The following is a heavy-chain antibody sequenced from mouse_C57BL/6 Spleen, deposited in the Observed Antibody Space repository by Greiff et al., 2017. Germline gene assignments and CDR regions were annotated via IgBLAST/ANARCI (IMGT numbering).Heavy chain of an antibody. J-gene: IGHJ1*03. V-gene: IGHV1-85*01. Sequence: QVHVKQSGPELVKPGASVKLSCKASGYTFTSYDINWVKQRPGQGLEWIGWIYPRDGSTKYNEKFTGKATLTVDTSSSTAYMELHSLTSEDSAVYFCALYYSNYAWYFDVWGTGTTVTVSS. CDR1: GYTFTSYD. CDR2: IYPRDGST. CDR3: ALYYSNYAWYFDV. D-gene: IGHD2-5*01.